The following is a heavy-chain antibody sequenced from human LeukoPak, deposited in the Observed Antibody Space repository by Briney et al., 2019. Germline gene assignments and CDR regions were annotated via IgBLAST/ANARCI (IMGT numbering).Heavy chain of an antibody. J-gene: IGHJ4*02. Sequence: SETLSLTCAVYGGSFSGYYWSWIRQPPGKGLEWIGEINHSGSTNYNPSLKSRVTISVDTSKNQFSLKLSSVTAADTAVYYCARHDRRGGYFDYWGQGTLVTVSS. V-gene: IGHV4-34*01. D-gene: IGHD5-24*01. CDR3: ARHDRRGGYFDY. CDR2: INHSGST. CDR1: GGSFSGYY.